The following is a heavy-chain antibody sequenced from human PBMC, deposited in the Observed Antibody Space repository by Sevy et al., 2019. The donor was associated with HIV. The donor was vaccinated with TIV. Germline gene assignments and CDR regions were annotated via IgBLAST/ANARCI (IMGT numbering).Heavy chain of an antibody. V-gene: IGHV3-21*01. J-gene: IGHJ4*02. CDR1: GFTFSSYS. Sequence: LSLTCAASGFTFSSYSMNWVRQAPGKGLEWVSSISSSSSYIYYADSVKGRFTISRDNAKNSLYLQMNSLRAEDTAVYYCASLPLGIGFDYWGQGTLVTVSS. D-gene: IGHD3-16*01. CDR2: ISSSSSYI. CDR3: ASLPLGIGFDY.